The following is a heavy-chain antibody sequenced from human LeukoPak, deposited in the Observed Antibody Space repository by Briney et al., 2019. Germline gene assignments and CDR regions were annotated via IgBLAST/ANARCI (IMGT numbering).Heavy chain of an antibody. D-gene: IGHD2-2*01. V-gene: IGHV1-2*02. CDR3: ARIGSTSSGFDP. Sequence: ASVKVSCKASGDTFTGYYMHWVRQAPGQGLEWMGLINPNSGGPNYAQKFQGRVTMIRDTSISTAYMELSRLRSDDTAVYYCARIGSTSSGFDPWGQGTLVTVSS. CDR1: GDTFTGYY. J-gene: IGHJ5*02. CDR2: INPNSGGP.